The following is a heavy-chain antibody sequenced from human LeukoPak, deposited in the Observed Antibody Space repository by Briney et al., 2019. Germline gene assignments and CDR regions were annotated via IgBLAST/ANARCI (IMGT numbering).Heavy chain of an antibody. CDR3: AKDWGIAVAGPGD. CDR1: GFTFDDYA. D-gene: IGHD6-19*01. V-gene: IGHV3-9*01. CDR2: ISWNSGSI. J-gene: IGHJ4*02. Sequence: GGSLRLSCAASGFTFDDYAMHWVRQAPGKGLEWVSGISWNSGSIGYADSVKGRFTISRDNAKNSLYLQMNSLRAEDTALYYCAKDWGIAVAGPGDWGQGTLVTVSS.